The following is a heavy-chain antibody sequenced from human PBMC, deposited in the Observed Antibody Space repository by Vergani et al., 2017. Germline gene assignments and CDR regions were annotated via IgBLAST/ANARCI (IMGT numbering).Heavy chain of an antibody. Sequence: QVQLVQSGAAVRKPGASVRVSCKASGYTFTSYNINWVRQATGQGLEWMGWMNPNSGYTGYAQKFQGRVTVTRNTSISTAYMELSSLRSEDTAVYYCARVIKGYYYYYMDVWGKGTTVTVSS. V-gene: IGHV1-8*01. CDR1: GYTFTSYN. CDR2: MNPNSGYT. J-gene: IGHJ6*03. CDR3: ARVIKGYYYYYMDV. D-gene: IGHD3-22*01.